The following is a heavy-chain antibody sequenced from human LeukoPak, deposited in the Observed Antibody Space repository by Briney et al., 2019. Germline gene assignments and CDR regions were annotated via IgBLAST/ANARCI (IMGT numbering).Heavy chain of an antibody. J-gene: IGHJ4*02. CDR1: GFTFSSYW. D-gene: IGHD4-23*01. Sequence: GGSLRLSCAASGFTFSSYWMNWVRQAPGKGLEWVSYISSSGSTIYYADSVKGRFTISRDNAKNSLYLQMNSLRAEDTAAYYCATANYGGKEDYWGQGTLVTVSS. CDR2: ISSSGSTI. CDR3: ATANYGGKEDY. V-gene: IGHV3-48*04.